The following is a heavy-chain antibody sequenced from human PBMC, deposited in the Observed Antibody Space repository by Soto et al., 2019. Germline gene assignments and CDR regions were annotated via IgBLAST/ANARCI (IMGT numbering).Heavy chain of an antibody. CDR1: GGSFSGYY. CDR2: INHSGST. Sequence: QVQLQQWGAGLLKPSETLSLTCAVYGGSFSGYYWSWIRQPPGKGLEWIGEINHSGSTNYNPSLKSGVTISVDTSKNQFSLKLSYVTAADTAVYYCARVGDIVVVLAAMRFDYWGQGTLVTVSS. D-gene: IGHD2-2*01. CDR3: ARVGDIVVVLAAMRFDY. J-gene: IGHJ4*02. V-gene: IGHV4-34*01.